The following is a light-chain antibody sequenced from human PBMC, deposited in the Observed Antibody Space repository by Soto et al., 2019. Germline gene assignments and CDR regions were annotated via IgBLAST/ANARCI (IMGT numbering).Light chain of an antibody. Sequence: QSVLTQPHSASGTPGQRVTISCSGSSSNIGTSSVHWFQQLPGTAPKLLISTTNQRPSGVPERFSGSKSGTSASLATSGLQSEDEADYYCAAWDDSLNGHVVGTGTKVTVL. CDR2: TTN. J-gene: IGLJ1*01. V-gene: IGLV1-44*01. CDR3: AAWDDSLNGHV. CDR1: SSNIGTSS.